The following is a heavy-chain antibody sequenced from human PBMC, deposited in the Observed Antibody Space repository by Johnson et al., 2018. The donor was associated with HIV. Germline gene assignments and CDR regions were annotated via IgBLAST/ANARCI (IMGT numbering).Heavy chain of an antibody. J-gene: IGHJ3*01. Sequence: VQLVESGGGLVQPGGSLRLSCAASGFTFSSYAMHWVRQAPGKGLEYVSAISSNGGSTYYANSVKGRFTISRDNSKNTLYLQMNSLRPEDSAVYYCAKGEAQEGGKQGQSYAFDFWGQGAMVTVS. D-gene: IGHD3-16*01. CDR2: ISSNGGST. V-gene: IGHV3-64*01. CDR1: GFTFSSYA. CDR3: AKGEAQEGGKQGQSYAFDF.